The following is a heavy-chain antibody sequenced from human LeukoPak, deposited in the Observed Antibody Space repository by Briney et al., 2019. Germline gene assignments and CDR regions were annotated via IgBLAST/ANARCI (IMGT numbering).Heavy chain of an antibody. Sequence: GGSLRLSCAASGFTFSSYAMHWVRQAPGKGLEYVSAISGNGGSTYYANSVKGRFTISRDNSKNTLYLQMGSLRAEDMAVYYCASSYDSSGYYFLWGQGTLVTVSS. CDR2: ISGNGGST. CDR3: ASSYDSSGYYFL. J-gene: IGHJ4*02. CDR1: GFTFSSYA. D-gene: IGHD3-22*01. V-gene: IGHV3-64*01.